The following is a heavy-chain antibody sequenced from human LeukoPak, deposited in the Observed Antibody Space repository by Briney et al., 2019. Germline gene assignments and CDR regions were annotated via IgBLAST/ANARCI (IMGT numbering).Heavy chain of an antibody. J-gene: IGHJ4*02. D-gene: IGHD5-12*01. CDR2: FDPEDGET. V-gene: IGHV1-24*01. CDR3: ARDHPHDKGYSGYSYFDS. Sequence: VKVSCKVSGYTLTELSMHWVRQAPGKGLEWMGGFDPEDGETIYAQKFQGRVTMTEDTSTDTAYMELSSLRSEDTAVYYCARDHPHDKGYSGYSYFDSWGQGTLVTVSS. CDR1: GYTLTELS.